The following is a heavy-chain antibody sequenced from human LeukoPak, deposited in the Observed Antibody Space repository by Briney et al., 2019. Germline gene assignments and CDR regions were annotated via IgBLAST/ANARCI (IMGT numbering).Heavy chain of an antibody. CDR1: GYTFTDYY. V-gene: IGHV1-69-2*01. CDR2: VDPEDGVT. D-gene: IGHD3-16*02. J-gene: IGHJ4*02. Sequence: ASVKISCKVSGYTFTDYYMHWVQQAPGKGLEWMGLVDPEDGVTIYAEKFRGRVTITADTSTDTAYMELSSLRSEDTAVYYCATLPRRDYDYVWGSYRRELDYWGQGTLVTVSS. CDR3: ATLPRRDYDYVWGSYRRELDY.